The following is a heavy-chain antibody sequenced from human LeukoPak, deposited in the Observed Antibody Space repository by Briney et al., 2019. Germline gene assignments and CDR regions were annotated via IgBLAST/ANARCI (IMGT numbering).Heavy chain of an antibody. CDR3: AKSYGYYYFDY. D-gene: IGHD5-18*01. CDR2: ISYDGSNK. V-gene: IGHV3-30-3*02. CDR1: GFTFSGYP. Sequence: GGSLRLSCAASGFTFSGYPIHRVRQAPGKGLEWVAVISYDGSNKYYADSVKGRFTISRDNSKNTLYLQMNSLRAEDTAVCYCAKSYGYYYFDYWGQGTLVTVSS. J-gene: IGHJ4*02.